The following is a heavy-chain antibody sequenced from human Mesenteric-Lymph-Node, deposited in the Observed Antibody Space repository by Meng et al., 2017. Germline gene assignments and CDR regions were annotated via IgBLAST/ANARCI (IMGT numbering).Heavy chain of an antibody. CDR2: ISSSGSTI. J-gene: IGHJ6*02. CDR1: GFTFSDYY. Sequence: GESLKISCAASGFTFSDYYMSWIRQAPGKGLEWVSYISSSGSTIYYADSVKGRFTISRDNSKNTLYLQMNSLRAEDTAVYYCARVRIAAALRVGMDVWGQGTTVTVSS. CDR3: ARVRIAAALRVGMDV. V-gene: IGHV3-11*04. D-gene: IGHD6-13*01.